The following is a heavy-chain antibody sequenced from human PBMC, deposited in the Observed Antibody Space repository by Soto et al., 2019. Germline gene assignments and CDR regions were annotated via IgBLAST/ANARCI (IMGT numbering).Heavy chain of an antibody. CDR1: GGSISSSSYY. CDR2: IYYSGST. J-gene: IGHJ3*02. CDR3: ARQPKDAFDS. Sequence: QLQLQESGPGLVKPSENLSLTCTVSGGSISSSSYYWGWIRQPPGKGLEWIGSIYYSGSTYYNTPLKSRVTISVDTSKNQFSLKLSSVTAAGTAVYYCARQPKDAFDSWGQGTMVTVSS. V-gene: IGHV4-39*01.